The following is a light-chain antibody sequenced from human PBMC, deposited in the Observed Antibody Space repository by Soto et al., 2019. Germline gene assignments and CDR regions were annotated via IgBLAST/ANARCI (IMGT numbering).Light chain of an antibody. CDR2: EVT. CDR3: SAYTTRSAV. V-gene: IGLV2-14*01. Sequence: SVLTQPASVSGSPGQSITISCTGTSSDVGGYHYVSWYQQLPGKAPKLMIYEVTKRPSGVSNRFSGSKSDNTASLTISGLQAEDEADYYCSAYTTRSAVFGTGTKVTLL. J-gene: IGLJ1*01. CDR1: SSDVGGYHY.